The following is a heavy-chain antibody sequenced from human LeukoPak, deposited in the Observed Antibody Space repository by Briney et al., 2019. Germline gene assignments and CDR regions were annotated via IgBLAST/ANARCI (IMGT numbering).Heavy chain of an antibody. J-gene: IGHJ6*03. V-gene: IGHV1-2*02. Sequence: GASVKVSCKASGYTFTGYYMHWVRQAPGQGLEWIGWINPNSGGTNYAQKFQGRVTMTRDTSISTAYMELSGLISDDTAVYYCARDRERYRNYYYSMDVWGKGTTVTVSS. D-gene: IGHD2-15*01. CDR2: INPNSGGT. CDR3: ARDRERYRNYYYSMDV. CDR1: GYTFTGYY.